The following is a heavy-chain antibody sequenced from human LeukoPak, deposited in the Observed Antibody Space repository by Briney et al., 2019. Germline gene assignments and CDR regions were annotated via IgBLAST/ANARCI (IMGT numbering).Heavy chain of an antibody. J-gene: IGHJ4*02. CDR3: AKVSSSWYYFDY. D-gene: IGHD6-13*01. CDR1: GFTFSDYA. V-gene: IGHV3-23*01. CDR2: ISGSSTST. Sequence: PGGSLRLSCAASGFTFSDYAMIWVRQAPGKGLEWVSAISGSSTSTYYADSVKGRFTISRDKSKNTLYLQMNSLRAEDRAVYYCAKVSSSWYYFDYWGQGILVTVSS.